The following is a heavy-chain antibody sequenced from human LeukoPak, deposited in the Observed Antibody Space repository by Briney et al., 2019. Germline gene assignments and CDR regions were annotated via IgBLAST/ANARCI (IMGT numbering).Heavy chain of an antibody. Sequence: GGSLRLSCAASGFTFSSYAMSWVRQAPGKGLEWVSAISGSGGSTYYADPVKGRFTISRDNSKNTLYLQMNSLRAEDTAVYYCAKDREATVIGWFDPWGQGTLVTVSS. CDR3: AKDREATVIGWFDP. D-gene: IGHD4-17*01. V-gene: IGHV3-23*01. J-gene: IGHJ5*02. CDR1: GFTFSSYA. CDR2: ISGSGGST.